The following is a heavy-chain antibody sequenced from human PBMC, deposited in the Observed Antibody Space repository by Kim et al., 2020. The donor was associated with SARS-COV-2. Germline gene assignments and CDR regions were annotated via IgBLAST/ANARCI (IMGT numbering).Heavy chain of an antibody. CDR3: ARDGYFDWLLYHYYGMDV. CDR2: INSDGSST. D-gene: IGHD3-9*01. V-gene: IGHV3-74*01. J-gene: IGHJ6*02. Sequence: GGSLRLSRAASGFTFSSYWMHWVRQAPGKGLVWVSRINSDGSSTSYADSVKGRFTISRDNAKNTLYLQMNSLRAEDTAVYYCARDGYFDWLLYHYYGMDVWGQGTTVTVSS. CDR1: GFTFSSYW.